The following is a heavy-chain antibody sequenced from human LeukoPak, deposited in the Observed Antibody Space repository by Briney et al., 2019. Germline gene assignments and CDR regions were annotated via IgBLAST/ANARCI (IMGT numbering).Heavy chain of an antibody. CDR2: IRSNTYGGTT. D-gene: IGHD6-19*01. Sequence: SLRLSSTASGFTFANYAVSWVRTAPGTGLELVGFIRSNTYGGTTHYAASVRGTFTISRDDSKNIAYLQMNSLKTEDTAVYYCTRVRVYSSGWYFDYWGQGTLVTVSS. J-gene: IGHJ4*02. V-gene: IGHV3-49*04. CDR3: TRVRVYSSGWYFDY. CDR1: GFTFANYA.